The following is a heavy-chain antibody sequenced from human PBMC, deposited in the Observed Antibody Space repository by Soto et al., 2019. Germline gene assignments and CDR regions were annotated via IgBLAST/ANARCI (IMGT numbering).Heavy chain of an antibody. Sequence: QVQLVQSGAEVKKPGASVKVSCKASGYTFTSYAMHWVRQAPGQRLEWMGWINAGNGNTKYSQKFQGRVTITRDTSASTAYMELSSLRAEDTAVYYCARGLNGYSHYFDYWGQGTLVTVSS. CDR3: ARGLNGYSHYFDY. V-gene: IGHV1-3*01. D-gene: IGHD5-18*01. J-gene: IGHJ4*02. CDR1: GYTFTSYA. CDR2: INAGNGNT.